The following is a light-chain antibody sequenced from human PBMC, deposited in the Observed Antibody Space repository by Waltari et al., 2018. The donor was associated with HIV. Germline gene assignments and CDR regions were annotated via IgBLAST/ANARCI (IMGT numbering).Light chain of an antibody. J-gene: IGLJ2*01. V-gene: IGLV1-44*01. CDR3: ASWDDSLNGVV. CDR2: SND. CDR1: NSNIGRHT. Sequence: QSVLTKPPSTSGTPGQGVTISGAGSNSNIGRHTVNGYQQVTGEATKLLIYSNDQRPSVVPDLFSGSKSDTSASLAISGLQSEDETDYYCASWDDSLNGVVFGGGTKLTAL.